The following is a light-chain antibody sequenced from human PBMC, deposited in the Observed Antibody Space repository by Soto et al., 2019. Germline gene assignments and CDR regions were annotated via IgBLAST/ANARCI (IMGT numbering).Light chain of an antibody. CDR3: SSYVSSNTVV. J-gene: IGLJ2*01. V-gene: IGLV2-23*01. CDR2: EGS. Sequence: QSVLTQPASVSGSPGQSITISCTGTSSDVGSYNLVSWYQQHPGKAPKVMIYEGSERPSGVSNRFSGSKSGNTASLTISGLQAEDEADYYCSSYVSSNTVVFGGGTKLTVL. CDR1: SSDVGSYNL.